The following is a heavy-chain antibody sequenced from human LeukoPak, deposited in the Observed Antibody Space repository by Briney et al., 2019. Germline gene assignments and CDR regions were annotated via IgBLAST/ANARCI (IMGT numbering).Heavy chain of an antibody. D-gene: IGHD4-11*01. Sequence: PGGSLRLSCAASGFTFSSYAMSWVRQAPGKELEWVSCITGSGGSAYYADSVKGRFTISRDNSRNTLDLQMNSLRAEDTAVYYCGERGYSNFYVYWGQGTLVTVSS. V-gene: IGHV3-23*01. CDR2: ITGSGGSA. CDR3: GERGYSNFYVY. CDR1: GFTFSSYA. J-gene: IGHJ4*02.